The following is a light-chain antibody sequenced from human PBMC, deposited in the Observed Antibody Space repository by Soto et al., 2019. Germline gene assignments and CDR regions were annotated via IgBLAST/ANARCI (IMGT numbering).Light chain of an antibody. J-gene: IGLJ1*01. Sequence: QSVLTQPASVSGCPGQSITSSCTGTSSDVGTNNYVSWYQQHPGKAPKLIIYEVSGRPSGVSNRFSGSKSGNTASLTISGLQAEDEADYYCCSYASSTDYVFGTGTKVTVL. V-gene: IGLV2-14*01. CDR1: SSDVGTNNY. CDR2: EVS. CDR3: CSYASSTDYV.